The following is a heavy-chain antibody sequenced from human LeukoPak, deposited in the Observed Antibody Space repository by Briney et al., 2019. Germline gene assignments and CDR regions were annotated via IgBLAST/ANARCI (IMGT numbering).Heavy chain of an antibody. CDR2: INPNSGGT. D-gene: IGHD3-22*01. J-gene: IGHJ4*02. CDR1: GYTLTDYY. V-gene: IGHV1-2*02. CDR3: ARDHRAPYYYDSGGYYLRGYFDS. Sequence: ASVKVSCKASGYTLTDYYIHWLRQAPGRGLEWMGWINPNSGGTNYAQKFQGRVTMTRDTSISTAYMELSRLKLDDTAVYFCARDHRAPYYYDSGGYYLRGYFDSWGQGTVLTVSS.